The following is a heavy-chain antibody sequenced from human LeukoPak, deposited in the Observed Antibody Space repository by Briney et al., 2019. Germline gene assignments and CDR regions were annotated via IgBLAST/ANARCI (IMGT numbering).Heavy chain of an antibody. Sequence: GGPLRLSCAASGFTFSSYSMNWVRQAPGKGLEWVSSISSSSSYIYYADSVKGRFTISRDNAKNSLYLQMNSLRAEDTAVYYCARVNSAYYDFWSGYLTQYYYYYYMDVWGKGTTVTVSS. CDR2: ISSSSSYI. D-gene: IGHD3-3*01. V-gene: IGHV3-21*01. CDR3: ARVNSAYYDFWSGYLTQYYYYYYMDV. CDR1: GFTFSSYS. J-gene: IGHJ6*03.